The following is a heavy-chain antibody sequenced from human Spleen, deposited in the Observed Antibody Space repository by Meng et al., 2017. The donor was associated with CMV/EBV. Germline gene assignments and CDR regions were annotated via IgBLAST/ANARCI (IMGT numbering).Heavy chain of an antibody. CDR3: AKNFNVGAYYTNWFDR. V-gene: IGHV3-23*01. CDR1: GFTFTDYG. Sequence: CVASGFTFTDYGMSWVRQAPGKGLEWVSAITDYTYYPDSVRGRFTISRDNSKNTLYLQMNSLRAEDTAVYYCAKNFNVGAYYTNWFDRWGQGTLVTVSS. CDR2: ITDYT. D-gene: IGHD3-3*01. J-gene: IGHJ5*02.